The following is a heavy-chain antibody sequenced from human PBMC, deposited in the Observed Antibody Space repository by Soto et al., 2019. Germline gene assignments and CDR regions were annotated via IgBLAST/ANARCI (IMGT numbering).Heavy chain of an antibody. J-gene: IGHJ4*02. D-gene: IGHD5-18*01. CDR3: ARDGMDTAMVPSGYFDY. CDR1: GFTFSSYA. V-gene: IGHV3-30-3*01. Sequence: QPGGSLRLSCAASGFTFSSYAMHWVRQAPGKGLEWVAVISYDGSNKYYADSVKGRFTISRDNSKNTLYLQMNSLRAEDTAVYYCARDGMDTAMVPSGYFDYWGQGTLVTVSS. CDR2: ISYDGSNK.